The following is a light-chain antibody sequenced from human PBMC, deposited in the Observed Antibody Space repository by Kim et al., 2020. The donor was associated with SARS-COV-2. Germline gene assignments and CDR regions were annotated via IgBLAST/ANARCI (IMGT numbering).Light chain of an antibody. V-gene: IGKV1-33*01. CDR3: QHFDSLPYT. Sequence: DIQMTQSPSSLSASVGDRVTITCQASQDIRNFLNWFQHKPGKAPKLLIYGASTLGAGVPSRFSGSGSGTDFTFTISSLQPEDIATYYCQHFDSLPYTFRQGTKLDI. CDR1: QDIRNF. J-gene: IGKJ2*01. CDR2: GAS.